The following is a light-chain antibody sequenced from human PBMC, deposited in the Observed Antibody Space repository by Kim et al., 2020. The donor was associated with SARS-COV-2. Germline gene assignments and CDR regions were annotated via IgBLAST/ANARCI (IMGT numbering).Light chain of an antibody. Sequence: QSALTQPASVSGSPGQSIIISCTGTSSDVGDYNFVSWYQQHPGKAPKLMIYEVSDRPSGVSNRFSGSKSGNTASLTISGLQAEDEAEYYCSSYTSSTPLYVFGTGTKVTVL. J-gene: IGLJ1*01. V-gene: IGLV2-14*01. CDR3: SSYTSSTPLYV. CDR1: SSDVGDYNF. CDR2: EVS.